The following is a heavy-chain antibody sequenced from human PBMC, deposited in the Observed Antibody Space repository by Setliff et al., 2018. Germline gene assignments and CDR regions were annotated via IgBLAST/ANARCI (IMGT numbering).Heavy chain of an antibody. CDR2: IIPIFGKA. CDR1: GGTFSRYA. D-gene: IGHD2-21*02. V-gene: IGHV1-69*13. Sequence: SVKVSCKASGGTFSRYAISWVRQAPGQGPEWMGGIIPIFGKAHYAQKFQGRVTITADESTSTAYMELSSLRSEDTAMYYCARDLTAGMGSPYNWFDPWGQGTPVTVSS. J-gene: IGHJ5*02. CDR3: ARDLTAGMGSPYNWFDP.